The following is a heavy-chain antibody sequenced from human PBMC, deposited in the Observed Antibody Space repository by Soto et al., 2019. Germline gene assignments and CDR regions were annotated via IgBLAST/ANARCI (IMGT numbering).Heavy chain of an antibody. CDR1: GGSISSYY. CDR2: IYYSGST. D-gene: IGHD3-22*01. J-gene: IGHJ4*02. V-gene: IGHV4-59*01. Sequence: SETLSLTCTVSGGSISSYYWSWIRQPPGKGLQWIGYIYYSGSTNYNPSLKSRVTISVDTSKNQFSLKLSSVTAADTAVYYCARINYYDSSLDYWGQGTLVTVSS. CDR3: ARINYYDSSLDY.